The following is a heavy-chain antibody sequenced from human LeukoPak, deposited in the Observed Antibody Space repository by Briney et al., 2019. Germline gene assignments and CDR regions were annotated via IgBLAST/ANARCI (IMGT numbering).Heavy chain of an antibody. D-gene: IGHD1-1*01. CDR1: GFTFSNFW. V-gene: IGHV3-7*04. Sequence: GGSPRLSCAVSGFTFSNFWMSWVRQAPGRGREWVANIHPEGNEKYHVESVKGRFTISRDNTKELLFLQMNGLRVEDTAVYYCARGDDFSGDHWGQGTLVTVSS. CDR3: ARGDDFSGDH. CDR2: IHPEGNEK. J-gene: IGHJ4*02.